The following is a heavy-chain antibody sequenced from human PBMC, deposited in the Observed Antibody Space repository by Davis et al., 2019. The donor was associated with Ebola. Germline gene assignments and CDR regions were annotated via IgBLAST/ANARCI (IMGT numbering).Heavy chain of an antibody. J-gene: IGHJ4*02. CDR2: IWYDGSNK. Sequence: GESLKISCAASGFTFNSYGMHWVRQAPGKGLEWVAVIWYDGSNKYYADSVKGRFTISRDNSKNTLYLQMNSLRAEDTAVYYCARSYKPNVSHRIIGYWGQGTLVTVSS. CDR1: GFTFNSYG. V-gene: IGHV3-33*01. D-gene: IGHD1-14*01. CDR3: ARSYKPNVSHRIIGY.